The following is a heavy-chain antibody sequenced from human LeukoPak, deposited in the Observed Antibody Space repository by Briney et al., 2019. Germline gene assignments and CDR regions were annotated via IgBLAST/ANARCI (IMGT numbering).Heavy chain of an antibody. CDR1: GGAVSSYY. J-gene: IGHJ4*02. CDR2: IYTSGST. D-gene: IGHD3-10*01. CDR3: ATIFVVRGVISFDY. V-gene: IGHV4-4*09. Sequence: TSETLSLTCTVSGGAVSSYYWSWIRQPPGRGLEWIGYIYTSGSTNYNPSLKSRVTVSLDTSKNQFALKLSSVTAADTAVYYCATIFVVRGVISFDYWGQGALVTVSS.